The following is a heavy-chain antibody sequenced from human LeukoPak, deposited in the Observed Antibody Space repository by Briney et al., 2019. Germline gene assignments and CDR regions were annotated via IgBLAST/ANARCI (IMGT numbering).Heavy chain of an antibody. J-gene: IGHJ4*02. CDR1: GGSISSGSYY. V-gene: IGHV4-61*02. D-gene: IGHD3-22*01. CDR2: IYTSGST. Sequence: PSQTPSLTCTVSGGSISSGSYYWSWIRQPAGKGLEWIGRIYTSGSTNYNPSLKSRVTISVDTSKNQFSLKLSSVTAADTAVYYCARALDYYDSSGYGLWGQGTLVTVSS. CDR3: ARALDYYDSSGYGL.